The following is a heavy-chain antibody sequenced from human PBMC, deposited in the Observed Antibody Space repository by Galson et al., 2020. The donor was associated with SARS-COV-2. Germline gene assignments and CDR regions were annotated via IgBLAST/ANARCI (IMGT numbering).Heavy chain of an antibody. D-gene: IGHD5-12*01. Sequence: GESLKISCAASGFTVSSNYMSWVRQAPGKGLEWVSVIYSGGSTYYADSVKGRFTISRHNSKNTLYLQMNSLRAEDTAVYYCAGGLSGYAYYYFDYWGQGTLVTVSS. J-gene: IGHJ4*02. CDR1: GFTVSSNY. CDR3: AGGLSGYAYYYFDY. CDR2: IYSGGST. V-gene: IGHV3-53*04.